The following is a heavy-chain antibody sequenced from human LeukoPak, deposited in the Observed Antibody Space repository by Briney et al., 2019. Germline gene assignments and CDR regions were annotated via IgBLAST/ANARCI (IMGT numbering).Heavy chain of an antibody. V-gene: IGHV1-18*01. CDR2: ISAYNGDT. D-gene: IGHD6-19*01. CDR1: GYTFTNYG. J-gene: IGHJ3*02. Sequence: GASVKVSCKASGYTFTNYGISWVRQAPGQGLEWMGWISAYNGDTNYAQKLQGRVTMTTDTSTSTAYMELRSLRSDDTAVYYCARDRVGIAVAGTPWGAFDIWGQGTMVTVSS. CDR3: ARDRVGIAVAGTPWGAFDI.